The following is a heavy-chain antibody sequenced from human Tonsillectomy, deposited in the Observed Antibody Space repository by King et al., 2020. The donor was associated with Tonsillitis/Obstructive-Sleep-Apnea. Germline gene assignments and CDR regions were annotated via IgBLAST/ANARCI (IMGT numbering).Heavy chain of an antibody. D-gene: IGHD2-8*02. CDR1: GYTFSSYA. CDR3: ARDTGDSLTRFDY. V-gene: IGHV1-18*01. Sequence: QLVQSGAELKKPGASVKVSCKPSGYTFSSYAISWLRQAPGQGLEWMGWISAYTGNTNSAQKLQGRVTMTTDTSPSTAYMGLRSLRSDDTAVYYCARDTGDSLTRFDYWGQGTLVTVSS. J-gene: IGHJ4*02. CDR2: ISAYTGNT.